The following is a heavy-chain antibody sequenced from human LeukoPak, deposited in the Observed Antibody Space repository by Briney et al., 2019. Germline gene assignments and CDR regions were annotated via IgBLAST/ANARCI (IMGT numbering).Heavy chain of an antibody. CDR3: ARGYRHTAMFLDY. CDR1: GFTFSSYE. V-gene: IGHV3-48*03. CDR2: ISSSGSPI. D-gene: IGHD5-18*01. J-gene: IGHJ4*02. Sequence: GGSLRLSCAASGFTFSSYEMNWVRQAPGEGLEWISCISSSGSPIYYADSVKGRFTISGDNAKNSLYLQMNSLRAEDTAVYYCARGYRHTAMFLDYWGQGTLVTVSS.